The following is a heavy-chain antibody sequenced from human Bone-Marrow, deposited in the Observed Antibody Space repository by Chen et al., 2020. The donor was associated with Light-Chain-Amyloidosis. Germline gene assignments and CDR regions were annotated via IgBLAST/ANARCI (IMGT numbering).Heavy chain of an antibody. Sequence: EVQLVESGGGLLQRGGSLRLSCAASGFAFSSYGMSLVRPAPGKGLEWVSTISGSGGSRYYGDSVKGRLTISRDKSKNALFLQMNSLRAEDTAVYYCAKDISYDDILPGYPADAFDIWGQGTMVTVSS. CDR2: ISGSGGSR. V-gene: IGHV3-23*04. D-gene: IGHD3-9*01. CDR3: AKDISYDDILPGYPADAFDI. CDR1: GFAFSSYG. J-gene: IGHJ3*02.